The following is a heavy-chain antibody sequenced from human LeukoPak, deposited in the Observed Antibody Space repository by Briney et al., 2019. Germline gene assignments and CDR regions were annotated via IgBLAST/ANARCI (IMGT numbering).Heavy chain of an antibody. D-gene: IGHD6-13*01. J-gene: IGHJ4*02. V-gene: IGHV4-59*01. CDR3: ARDEGGRDSSLNY. CDR1: GGSISSYY. Sequence: PSETLSLTCTVSGGSISSYYWSWIRQPPGKGLEWIGYIYYSGSTNYNPSLKSRVTISVDTSKNQFSLKLSSVTAADTAVYYCARDEGGRDSSLNYWGQGTLVTVSS. CDR2: IYYSGST.